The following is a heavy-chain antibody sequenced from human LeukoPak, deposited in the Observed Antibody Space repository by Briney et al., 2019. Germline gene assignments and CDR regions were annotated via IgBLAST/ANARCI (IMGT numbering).Heavy chain of an antibody. CDR1: GYTFTSYG. J-gene: IGHJ4*02. D-gene: IGHD3-10*01. Sequence: GASVKVSCKASGYTFTSYGISWVRQAPGQGLEWMGWISAYNGNTNYAQKLQGRVTMTTDTSTSTAYMELRSLRSDDTAVYYCARDPPMVRGVILYFDYWGRGTLVTVSS. V-gene: IGHV1-18*01. CDR3: ARDPPMVRGVILYFDY. CDR2: ISAYNGNT.